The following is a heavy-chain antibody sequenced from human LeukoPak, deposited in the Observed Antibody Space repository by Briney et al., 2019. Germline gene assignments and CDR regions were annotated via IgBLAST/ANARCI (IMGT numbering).Heavy chain of an antibody. D-gene: IGHD3-10*01. CDR2: IRYDGSNK. J-gene: IGHJ4*02. CDR3: AKDLPVYGSESSLDY. CDR1: GFTFSSYS. V-gene: IGHV3-30*02. Sequence: PGGSLRLSCAASGFTFSSYSMNWVRQAPGKGLEWVAFIRYDGSNKYYADSVKGRFTISRDNSKNTLYLQMNSLRAEDTAVYYCAKDLPVYGSESSLDYWGQGTLVTVSS.